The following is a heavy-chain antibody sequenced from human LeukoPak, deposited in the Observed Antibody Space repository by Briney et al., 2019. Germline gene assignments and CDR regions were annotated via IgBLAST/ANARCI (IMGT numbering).Heavy chain of an antibody. CDR1: GYTFTSYA. Sequence: ASVKVSCKASGYTFTSYAMNWVRQAPGQGLEWMGWINTNTGNPTYAQGFTRRFVFSLDTSVSTAYLQISSLKAEDTAVYYCARGRENYGGNSGGAFDIWGQGTMVTVSS. CDR2: INTNTGNP. V-gene: IGHV7-4-1*02. CDR3: ARGRENYGGNSGGAFDI. J-gene: IGHJ3*02. D-gene: IGHD4-23*01.